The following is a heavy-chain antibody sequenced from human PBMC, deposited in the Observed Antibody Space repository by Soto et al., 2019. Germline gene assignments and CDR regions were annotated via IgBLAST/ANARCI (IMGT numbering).Heavy chain of an antibody. CDR1: GGSFSGYY. CDR3: ARVRYDSSGYLDY. Sequence: QVQLQQWGAGLLKPSETLSLTCAVYGGSFSGYYWSWIRQPPGKGLEWIGEINHSGSTNYNPSLKSRVTISVDTSKNQFSLKLSSVTAADTAVYYCARVRYDSSGYLDYWGQGTLVTVSS. CDR2: INHSGST. D-gene: IGHD3-22*01. J-gene: IGHJ4*02. V-gene: IGHV4-34*01.